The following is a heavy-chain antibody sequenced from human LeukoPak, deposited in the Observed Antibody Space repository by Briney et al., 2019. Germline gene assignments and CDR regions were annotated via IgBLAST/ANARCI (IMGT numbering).Heavy chain of an antibody. CDR3: ARRYGDYDPYFDN. J-gene: IGHJ4*02. V-gene: IGHV4-59*01. D-gene: IGHD4-17*01. CDR1: GGSISSYY. Sequence: PSETLSLTCTVSGGSISSYYWSWIRQPPGRGLKWIGYIYYSGSTNYNPSLKSRVTISVDTSKNQFSLKLSSVTAADTAVYYCARRYGDYDPYFDNWGQGTLVTVSS. CDR2: IYYSGST.